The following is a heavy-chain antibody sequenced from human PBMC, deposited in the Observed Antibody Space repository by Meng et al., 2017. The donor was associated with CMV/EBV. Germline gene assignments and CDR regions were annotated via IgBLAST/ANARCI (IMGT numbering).Heavy chain of an antibody. CDR2: ISSSSSYI. CDR3: ARDSNWNYEGPYYYGMDV. V-gene: IGHV3-21*01. CDR1: GFTFSSYS. J-gene: IGHJ6*02. D-gene: IGHD1-7*01. Sequence: GGSLRLSCAASGFTFSSYSMNWVRQAPGKGLEWVSSISSSSSYIYYADSVKGRFTISRDNAKNSLYLQMNSLRAEDTAVYYCARDSNWNYEGPYYYGMDVWGQGTTVTVSS.